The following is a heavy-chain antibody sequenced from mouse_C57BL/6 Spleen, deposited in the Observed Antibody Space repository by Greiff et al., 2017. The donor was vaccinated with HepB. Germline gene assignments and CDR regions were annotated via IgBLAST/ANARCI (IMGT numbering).Heavy chain of an antibody. CDR2: INPNNGGT. J-gene: IGHJ4*01. CDR3: ARVAYDHDAMDD. Sequence: EVQLQQSGPELVKPGASVKRSCKASGYTFTDYNMHWVKQSHGKSLEWIGYINPNNGGTSYNQKFKGKATLTVNKSSSTSYMELRSLTSEDSAVYYCARVAYDHDAMDDWGQGTSVTVSS. CDR1: GYTFTDYN. V-gene: IGHV1-22*01. D-gene: IGHD2-12*01.